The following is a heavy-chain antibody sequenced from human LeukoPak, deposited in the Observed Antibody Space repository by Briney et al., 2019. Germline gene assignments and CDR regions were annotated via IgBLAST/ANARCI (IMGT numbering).Heavy chain of an antibody. Sequence: GGSLRLSCAASGFTFSSYEMNWVRQAPGKGLEWVSYISSSGSTIYYADSVKGRFTISRDNAKNSLYLQMHSLRAEDTAVYYCAGPQRITMIDMDVWGKGTTVTVSS. CDR1: GFTFSSYE. CDR2: ISSSGSTI. J-gene: IGHJ6*03. CDR3: AGPQRITMIDMDV. V-gene: IGHV3-48*03. D-gene: IGHD3-22*01.